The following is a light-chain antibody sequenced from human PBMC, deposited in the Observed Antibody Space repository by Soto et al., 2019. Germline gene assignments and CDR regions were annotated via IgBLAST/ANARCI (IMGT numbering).Light chain of an antibody. Sequence: QSALTQPRSVSGSPGQSVTISCTGTSSDVGAFNYVSWYQQHPGKAPKLIIYDVNKRPSGVPDRFSGSKSGNTASLTISGLRAEDEADYYCCSYAGSYTFHVVFGGGTKLTVL. J-gene: IGLJ2*01. CDR1: SSDVGAFNY. CDR3: CSYAGSYTFHVV. CDR2: DVN. V-gene: IGLV2-11*01.